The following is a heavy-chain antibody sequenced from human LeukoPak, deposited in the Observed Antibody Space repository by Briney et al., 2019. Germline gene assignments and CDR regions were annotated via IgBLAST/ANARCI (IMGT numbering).Heavy chain of an antibody. D-gene: IGHD3-3*01. V-gene: IGHV1-8*03. CDR3: ARGVSPPTTYYDFWSGFNWFDP. J-gene: IGHJ5*02. CDR1: GYTFTSYD. CDR2: MNPNSGNT. Sequence: ASVKVSCKASGYTFTSYDINWVRQATGQGLEWMGWMNPNSGNTGYAQKFQGRVTITRNTSISTAYMELSSLRSEDTAVYYCARGVSPPTTYYDFWSGFNWFDPWGQGTLVTVSS.